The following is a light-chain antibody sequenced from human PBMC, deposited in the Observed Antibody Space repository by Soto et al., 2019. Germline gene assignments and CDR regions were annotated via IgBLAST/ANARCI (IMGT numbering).Light chain of an antibody. Sequence: EIVLTQSPGILSLSPGERATLSCRASQSVNINLAWYQQKPGQAPRLLIYGTSTRATGVPARFSGSGSGTEFTLTISNPQSEDFAVYYCQQYNDWPPLTFGGGTKVAIK. CDR1: QSVNIN. CDR2: GTS. J-gene: IGKJ4*01. CDR3: QQYNDWPPLT. V-gene: IGKV3-15*01.